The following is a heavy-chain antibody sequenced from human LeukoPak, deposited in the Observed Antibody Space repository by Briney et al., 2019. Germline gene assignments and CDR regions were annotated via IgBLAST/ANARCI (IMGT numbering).Heavy chain of an antibody. D-gene: IGHD2-8*01. Sequence: GESLKISCKGSGYSFTSYWIGWVRQMPGKGLEWMGIIYPGDSDTRYSPSFQGQVTISADKSISTAYLQWSSLKASDTAMYYCARLPDIVLMVYAFDYWGQGTLVTVSS. CDR2: IYPGDSDT. CDR3: ARLPDIVLMVYAFDY. J-gene: IGHJ4*02. CDR1: GYSFTSYW. V-gene: IGHV5-51*01.